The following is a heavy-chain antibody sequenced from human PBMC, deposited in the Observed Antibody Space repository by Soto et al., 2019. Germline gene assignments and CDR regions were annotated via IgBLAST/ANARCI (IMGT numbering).Heavy chain of an antibody. V-gene: IGHV3-23*01. J-gene: IGHJ5*02. Sequence: PGGSLRLSCAASGFTFSSYAMSWVRQAPGMGLEWVSTISGGGSSTYSADSPKGRFTISRDNSKNTLYLQMNSLRVEDTAVYYCAKRPWFDPWGQGTLVTVSS. CDR2: ISGGGSST. CDR3: AKRPWFDP. CDR1: GFTFSSYA.